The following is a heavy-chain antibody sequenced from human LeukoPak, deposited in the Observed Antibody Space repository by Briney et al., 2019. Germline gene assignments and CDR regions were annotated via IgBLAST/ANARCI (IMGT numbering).Heavy chain of an antibody. Sequence: GGSLRLSCAAPGFTFSSYAMSWVRQTPGKGLECVWAISGGGISTYYADSVKGRFTISRDNSKNTLYLQMNSLRAEDTAVYYCAANNWNDQFDYWGQGTLVTVSS. D-gene: IGHD1-20*01. CDR1: GFTFSSYA. CDR3: AANNWNDQFDY. J-gene: IGHJ4*02. V-gene: IGHV3-23*01. CDR2: ISGGGIST.